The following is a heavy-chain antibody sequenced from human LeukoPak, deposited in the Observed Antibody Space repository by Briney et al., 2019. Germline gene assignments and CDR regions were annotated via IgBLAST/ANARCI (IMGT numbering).Heavy chain of an antibody. CDR3: ARVPEYYYYGMDV. Sequence: GGSPRLSCAAPGITFSDYYMSWIRQAPGKGLAWISYISSSGSTIYYADSVKGRFTISRDNAKNSLYLQMNSLRAEDTAVYYCARVPEYYYYGMDVWGQGTTVTVSS. V-gene: IGHV3-11*01. J-gene: IGHJ6*02. CDR1: GITFSDYY. CDR2: ISSSGSTI.